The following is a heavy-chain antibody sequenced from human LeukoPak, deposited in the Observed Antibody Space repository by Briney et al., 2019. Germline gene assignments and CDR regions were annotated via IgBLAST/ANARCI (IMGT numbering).Heavy chain of an antibody. J-gene: IGHJ4*02. D-gene: IGHD5-12*01. CDR2: INPSGGST. V-gene: IGHV1-46*01. Sequence: ASVKVSCKASGYTFTSYYMHWVRQAPGQGLEWMGIINPSGGSTSYAQKFQGRVTMTRDTSTSTVYMELSSLRSEDTAVYYCARDLGRRWLQFVFDYWGQGTLVTVSS. CDR3: ARDLGRRWLQFVFDY. CDR1: GYTFTSYY.